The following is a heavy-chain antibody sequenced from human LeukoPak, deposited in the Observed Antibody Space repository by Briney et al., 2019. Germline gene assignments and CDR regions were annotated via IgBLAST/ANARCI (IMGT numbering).Heavy chain of an antibody. CDR2: INHSGST. V-gene: IGHV4-34*01. D-gene: IGHD3-3*01. CDR3: ARGVGVTIFGVVIDNWFDP. J-gene: IGHJ5*02. Sequence: PSETLSLTCAVYGGSFSGYYWSWLRQPPGKGLEWIGEINHSGSTNYNPSLKSRVTISVDTSKNQFSLKLSSVTAADTAVYYCARGVGVTIFGVVIDNWFDPWGQGTLVTVSS. CDR1: GGSFSGYY.